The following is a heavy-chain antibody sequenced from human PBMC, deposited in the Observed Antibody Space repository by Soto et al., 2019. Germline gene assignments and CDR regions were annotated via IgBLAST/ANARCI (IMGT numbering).Heavy chain of an antibody. V-gene: IGHV3-72*01. CDR1: GFTFSDHY. Sequence: EVQLVESGGGLFQPGGSLRLSCAASGFTFSDHYMDWVRQAPGKGLEWVGRIRNKANSYTTQYAASVKGRFTISRDDSQNSLYLQMNSLKTEDTAVYYCARGSYGAYVGWFDPWGQGTLVTVSS. J-gene: IGHJ5*02. CDR2: IRNKANSYTT. CDR3: ARGSYGAYVGWFDP. D-gene: IGHD5-12*01.